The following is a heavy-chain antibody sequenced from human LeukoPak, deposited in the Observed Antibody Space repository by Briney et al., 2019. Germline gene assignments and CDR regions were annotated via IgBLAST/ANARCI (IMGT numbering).Heavy chain of an antibody. D-gene: IGHD4-23*01. CDR2: IYYSGST. Sequence: PSETLSLTCTVSGVSISSSSYYWGWIRQPPGKGLEWIGSIYYSGSTYYNPSLKSRVTISVDTSKNQFSLKLSSVTAADTAVYYCARVFTRAPSELDYGGNRGDFDYWGQGTLVTVSS. J-gene: IGHJ4*02. CDR1: GVSISSSSYY. V-gene: IGHV4-39*07. CDR3: ARVFTRAPSELDYGGNRGDFDY.